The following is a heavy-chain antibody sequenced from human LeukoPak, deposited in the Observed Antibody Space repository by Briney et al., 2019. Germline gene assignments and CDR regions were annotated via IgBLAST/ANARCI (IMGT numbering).Heavy chain of an antibody. CDR2: IYYSGSA. V-gene: IGHV4-39*01. Sequence: SETLSLTCIVPGGSISNSSYYWGWIRQPPGKGLEWIGSIYYSGSAHYNPSLKSRVTISVDTSKNQFSLKLTSVTAADTAVYYCARHWVVTPNYWGQGTLVTVSS. J-gene: IGHJ4*02. CDR3: ARHWVVTPNY. D-gene: IGHD4-23*01. CDR1: GGSISNSSYY.